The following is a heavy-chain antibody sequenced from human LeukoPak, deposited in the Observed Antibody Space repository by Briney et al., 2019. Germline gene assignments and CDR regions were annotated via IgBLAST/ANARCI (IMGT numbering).Heavy chain of an antibody. CDR1: GYTFTGYY. D-gene: IGHD6-19*01. CDR2: INPNRGGT. J-gene: IGHJ4*02. V-gene: IGHV1-2*02. Sequence: ASVKVSCKASGYTFTGYYMHWVRQAPGQGREWMGWINPNRGGTNYAQKLQGRVTMTRDTSISTAYMELSRLRSDDTAVYYCARSLAVAGTSDSCTDYWGQGTLVTVSS. CDR3: ARSLAVAGTSDSCTDY.